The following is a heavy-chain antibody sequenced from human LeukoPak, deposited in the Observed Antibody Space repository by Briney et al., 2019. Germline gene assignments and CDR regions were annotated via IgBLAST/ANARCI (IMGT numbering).Heavy chain of an antibody. CDR2: IYYSGST. V-gene: IGHV4-59*08. J-gene: IGHJ5*02. Sequence: SETLSLTCTVSGGSISSYYWSWIRQPPGKGLEWIGYIYYSGSTNYNPSLKSRVTISVDTSKNQFSLKLSSVTAADTAVYYCARMVRRGRANWFDPWGQGTLVTVSS. CDR1: GGSISSYY. CDR3: ARMVRRGRANWFDP. D-gene: IGHD3-10*01.